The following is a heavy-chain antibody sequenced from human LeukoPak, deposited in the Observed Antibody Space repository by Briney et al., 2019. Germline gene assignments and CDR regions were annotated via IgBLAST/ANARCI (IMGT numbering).Heavy chain of an antibody. J-gene: IGHJ6*03. D-gene: IGHD3-3*01. CDR3: ARGWHDYDFWSGYYRGNYYMDV. Sequence: PSETLSLTCAVYGGSFSGYYWSWIRQPPGKGLEWIGEINHSGSTNYNPSLKSRVTISVDTSKNQFSLKLSSVTAADTAVYYCARGWHDYDFWSGYYRGNYYMDVWGKGTTVTVSS. V-gene: IGHV4-34*01. CDR2: INHSGST. CDR1: GGSFSGYY.